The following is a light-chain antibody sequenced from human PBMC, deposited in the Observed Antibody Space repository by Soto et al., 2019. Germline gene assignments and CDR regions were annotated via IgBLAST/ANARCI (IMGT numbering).Light chain of an antibody. Sequence: VMTQSPATLSVSPGESATLSCRASQAISDNLAWYQHKPGQPPRLLIYDASTRATGIQARFSGGGSGTEFNITISSLQSEDFAVYYCQHYDNWPPITVGQGTHWRL. CDR1: QAISDN. V-gene: IGKV3-15*01. J-gene: IGKJ5*01. CDR3: QHYDNWPPIT. CDR2: DAS.